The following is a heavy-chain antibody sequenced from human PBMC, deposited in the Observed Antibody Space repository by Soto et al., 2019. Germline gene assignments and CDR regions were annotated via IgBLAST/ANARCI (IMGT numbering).Heavy chain of an antibody. CDR1: GRPFSGYY. Sequence: SDTLSLTFSLYGRPFSGYYWSWLRQPPGKGLEWIGEINHSGSTNYNPSLKSRVTISVDTSKNQFSLKLSSVTAADTAVYYCARGVGADPPSGLSYFDYWGQG. V-gene: IGHV4-34*01. J-gene: IGHJ4*02. CDR2: INHSGST. D-gene: IGHD1-26*01. CDR3: ARGVGADPPSGLSYFDY.